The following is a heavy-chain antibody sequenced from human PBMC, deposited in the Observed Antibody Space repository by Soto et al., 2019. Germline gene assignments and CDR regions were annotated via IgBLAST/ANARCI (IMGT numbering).Heavy chain of an antibody. CDR2: IYWNDDK. Sequence: KSGPTLVNPTQTLTLTCTFSGFSLSTSGVGVGWIRQPPGKALEWLALIYWNDDKRYSPSLKSRLTITKDTSKNQVVLTMTNMDPVDTATYYCAHGLRYCSSTSCYGNWFDPWGQGTLVTVSS. D-gene: IGHD2-2*01. CDR1: GFSLSTSGVG. CDR3: AHGLRYCSSTSCYGNWFDP. J-gene: IGHJ5*02. V-gene: IGHV2-5*01.